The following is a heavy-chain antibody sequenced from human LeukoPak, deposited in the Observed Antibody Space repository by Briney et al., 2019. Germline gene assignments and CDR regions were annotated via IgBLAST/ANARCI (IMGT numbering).Heavy chain of an antibody. D-gene: IGHD4-11*01. CDR2: IYTSGST. CDR3: AKEGRMTTPGY. Sequence: PSETLSLTCTVSGGSISSGSYYWSWIRQPAGKGLEWIGRIYTSGSTNYNPSLKSRVTMSVDTSKNQFSLKLNSVTAADTAVYYCAKEGRMTTPGYWGQGILVTVSS. J-gene: IGHJ4*02. CDR1: GGSISSGSYY. V-gene: IGHV4-61*02.